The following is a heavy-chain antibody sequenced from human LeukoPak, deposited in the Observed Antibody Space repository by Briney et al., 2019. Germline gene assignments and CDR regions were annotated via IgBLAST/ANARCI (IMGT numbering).Heavy chain of an antibody. CDR3: AKDADPYGSGSYDY. V-gene: IGHV3-9*03. CDR2: ISRNSGSI. D-gene: IGHD1-26*01. Sequence: GRSLRLSCAASGFTFDDYAVHWVRQAPGKGLEWVSGISRNSGSIGYADSVEGRFTISRDNAKNSLYLQMNSLRAEDMALYYCAKDADPYGSGSYDYWGQGTLVTVSS. CDR1: GFTFDDYA. J-gene: IGHJ4*02.